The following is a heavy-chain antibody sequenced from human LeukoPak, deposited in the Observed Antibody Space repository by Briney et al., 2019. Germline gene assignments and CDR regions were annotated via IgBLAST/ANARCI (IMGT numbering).Heavy chain of an antibody. V-gene: IGHV5-51*01. Sequence: GESLKISCKGSGYSFIYYWIAWVRQMPGKGLEWMGIIYPGDSDTRYSPSFQGQVTISADKSISTAYLQWSGLKASDTAIYYCARRLGDSSGYYYSWFDPWGQGTLVTVSS. CDR3: ARRLGDSSGYYYSWFDP. D-gene: IGHD3-22*01. J-gene: IGHJ5*02. CDR2: IYPGDSDT. CDR1: GYSFIYYW.